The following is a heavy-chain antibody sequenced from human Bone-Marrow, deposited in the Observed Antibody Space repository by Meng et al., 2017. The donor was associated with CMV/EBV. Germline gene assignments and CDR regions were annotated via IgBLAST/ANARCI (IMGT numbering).Heavy chain of an antibody. CDR1: GYTFTSYG. J-gene: IGHJ6*02. CDR2: ISAYNGNT. D-gene: IGHD3-3*01. CDR3: ARASYDFWSGYYLYYYYYYGMDV. Sequence: ASVKVSCKASGYTFTSYGISWVRQAPGQGLEWMGWISAYNGNTNYAQKLQGRVTMTRNTSISTAYMELSSLRSEDTAVYYCARASYDFWSGYYLYYYYYYGMDVCGQGTTVTVSS. V-gene: IGHV1-18*01.